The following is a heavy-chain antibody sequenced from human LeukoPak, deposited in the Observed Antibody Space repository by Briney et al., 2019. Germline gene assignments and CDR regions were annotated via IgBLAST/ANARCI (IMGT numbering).Heavy chain of an antibody. CDR1: GFTFSDFY. J-gene: IGHJ4*02. CDR3: AKDSTAVAGTFDY. D-gene: IGHD6-19*01. Sequence: GGSLRLSCGASGFTFSDFYMSWIRQAPGKGLEWISYISSGGSTIYYTDSVKGRFTISRDNAKNSLYLQMNSLRAEDMALYYCAKDSTAVAGTFDYWGQGTLVTVSS. CDR2: ISSGGSTI. V-gene: IGHV3-11*01.